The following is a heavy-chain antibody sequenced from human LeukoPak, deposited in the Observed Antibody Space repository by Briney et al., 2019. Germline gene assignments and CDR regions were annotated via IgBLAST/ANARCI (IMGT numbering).Heavy chain of an antibody. V-gene: IGHV4-4*02. Sequence: SETLSLTCAVSGGSISSNNWWIWVRQSPEKGLEWIGEIYHDGSTNYNPSLKSRVTISMDKSKNQLSLKLNFVTAADAAVYYCARDRGGYTYSHDYWGQGTLVTVSS. D-gene: IGHD5-18*01. J-gene: IGHJ4*02. CDR1: GGSISSNNW. CDR2: IYHDGST. CDR3: ARDRGGYTYSHDY.